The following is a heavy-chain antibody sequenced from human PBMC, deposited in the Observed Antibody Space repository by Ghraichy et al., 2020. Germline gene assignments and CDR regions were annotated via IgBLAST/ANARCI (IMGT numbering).Heavy chain of an antibody. J-gene: IGHJ6*02. CDR2: IRSKAYGGTT. CDR1: GFTFGDYA. CDR3: TRDIVVVVAATEDYSYYGMDV. V-gene: IGHV3-49*03. Sequence: GGSLRLSCTASGFTFGDYAMSWFRQAPGKGLEWVGFIRSKAYGGTTECAASVKGRFTISRDDSKSIAYLQMNSLKTEDTAVYYCTRDIVVVVAATEDYSYYGMDVWGQGTTVTVSS. D-gene: IGHD2-15*01.